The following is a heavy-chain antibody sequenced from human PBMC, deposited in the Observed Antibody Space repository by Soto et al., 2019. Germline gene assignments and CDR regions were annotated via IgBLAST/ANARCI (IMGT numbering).Heavy chain of an antibody. Sequence: SCKVSGYTLTELSMHWVRQAPGKGLEWVAVISYDGSNKYYADSVKGRFTISRDNSKNTLYLQMNSLRAEDTAVYYCARDNAELEPYDSSGYVGYYGMDVWGQGTTVTVSS. V-gene: IGHV3-30-3*01. CDR2: ISYDGSNK. CDR1: GYTLTELS. J-gene: IGHJ6*02. D-gene: IGHD3-22*01. CDR3: ARDNAELEPYDSSGYVGYYGMDV.